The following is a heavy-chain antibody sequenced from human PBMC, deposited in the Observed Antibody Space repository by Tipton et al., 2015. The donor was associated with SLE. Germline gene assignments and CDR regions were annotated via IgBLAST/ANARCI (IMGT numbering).Heavy chain of an antibody. CDR2: IYSGGST. J-gene: IGHJ6*02. D-gene: IGHD6-19*01. V-gene: IGHV3-53*05. Sequence: LSLTCAASGFTVSSNYMSWVRQAPGKGLEWVSVIYSGGSTYYADSVKGRFTISRDNSKNTLYLQMNSLRAEDTAVYYCARADSSGWYRDVWGQGTTVTVSS. CDR1: GFTVSSNY. CDR3: ARADSSGWYRDV.